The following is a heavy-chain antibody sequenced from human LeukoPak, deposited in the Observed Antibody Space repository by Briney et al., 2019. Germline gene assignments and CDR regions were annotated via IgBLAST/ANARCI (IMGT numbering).Heavy chain of an antibody. CDR3: ASGYYDSSGYLFDY. J-gene: IGHJ4*02. CDR1: GYSFTTYW. CDR2: IYPDDSET. Sequence: GESLKISCKGSGYSFTTYWIGWVRQMPGKGLEWMGIIYPDDSETRYSPSFQGQVTISADKSITTAYLQWSSLKASDTAMYYCASGYYDSSGYLFDYWGQGTLVTVSS. D-gene: IGHD3-22*01. V-gene: IGHV5-51*01.